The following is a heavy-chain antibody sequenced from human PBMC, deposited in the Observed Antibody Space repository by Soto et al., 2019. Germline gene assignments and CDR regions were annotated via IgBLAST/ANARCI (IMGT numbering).Heavy chain of an antibody. CDR3: ARGGAPSYWFDP. Sequence: SETLSLTCTVAGGSISSGDYYWSWIRQPPGKGLEWIGYIYYSGSTYYSPSLKSRITISLDTSKNQFSLKLSSVTAADTAVYYCARGGAPSYWFDPWGQGSLVTVSS. J-gene: IGHJ5*02. CDR1: GGSISSGDYY. CDR2: IYYSGST. D-gene: IGHD1-26*01. V-gene: IGHV4-30-4*01.